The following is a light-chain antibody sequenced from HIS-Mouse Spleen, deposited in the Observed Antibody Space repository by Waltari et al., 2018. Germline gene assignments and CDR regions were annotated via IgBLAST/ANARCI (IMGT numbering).Light chain of an antibody. J-gene: IGKJ4*01. CDR2: DAS. V-gene: IGKV1-33*01. CDR3: QQYDNLLLT. Sequence: DIRMTQSPSSLSASVGDRVTITCQASQDISNYLNWYQQKPGKAPKLLIYDASNLETGVPSRFSGSGSGTDFTFTISRLQPEDIATYYCQQYDNLLLTFGGGTKVEIK. CDR1: QDISNY.